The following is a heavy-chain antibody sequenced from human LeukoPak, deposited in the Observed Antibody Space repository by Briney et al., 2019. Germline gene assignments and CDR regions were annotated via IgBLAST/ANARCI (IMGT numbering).Heavy chain of an antibody. CDR3: AKCDSSGFRGAFDI. V-gene: IGHV3-23*01. D-gene: IGHD3-22*01. CDR1: GFPFSRCD. J-gene: IGHJ3*02. Sequence: GGSLRLSCAASGFPFSRCDMSWVRQAPGKGLEWVSAIRGSGGSTYYADSVKGRFTISRDNSKNTLYLKMNSLRAEDTAVYYCAKCDSSGFRGAFDIWGQGTMVTVSS. CDR2: IRGSGGST.